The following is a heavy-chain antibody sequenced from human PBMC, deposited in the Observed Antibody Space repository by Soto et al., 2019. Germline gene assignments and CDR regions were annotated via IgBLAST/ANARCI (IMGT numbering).Heavy chain of an antibody. V-gene: IGHV4-31*03. CDR3: ARDRLMATAGTARHYFGLDV. CDR1: GGSIRSGGYY. D-gene: IGHD5-18*01. CDR2: IYYSGNT. Sequence: SETLSLTCTVSGGSIRSGGYYWSWVRQNPRRGLEWIGNIYYSGNTYYNPSLKSRLTIPVDTSKNQFSLNLSSVTAADTAVYYCARDRLMATAGTARHYFGLDVWGQGTTVTVSS. J-gene: IGHJ6*02.